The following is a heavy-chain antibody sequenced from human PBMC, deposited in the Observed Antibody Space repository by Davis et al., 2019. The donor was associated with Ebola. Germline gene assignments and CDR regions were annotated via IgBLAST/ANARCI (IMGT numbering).Heavy chain of an antibody. CDR1: GFTFSNYG. J-gene: IGHJ6*03. D-gene: IGHD1-1*01. Sequence: PGGSLRLSCAASGFTFSNYGMTWVRQAPGKGLEWVALISYDGKYDFYADSVKGRFTISRDNSKKTLYLQMNGLRAEDTAVYYCAKGFRPFDNHSMDVWGRGTTATVSS. V-gene: IGHV3-30*18. CDR3: AKGFRPFDNHSMDV. CDR2: ISYDGKYD.